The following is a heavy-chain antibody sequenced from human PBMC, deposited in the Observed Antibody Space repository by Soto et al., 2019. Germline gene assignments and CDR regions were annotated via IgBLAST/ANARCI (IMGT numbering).Heavy chain of an antibody. CDR1: GYTFTRYT. CDR3: ARGIATGQLAP. CDR2: INPDNDNT. D-gene: IGHD6-13*01. J-gene: IGHJ5*02. V-gene: IGHV1-3*01. Sequence: QVQLVQSGAEVKKPGASVKISCKASGYTFTRYTMNWVRQAPGQRLEWMGWINPDNDNTKSSQKFQDRVIITRDTSARTAYMDLGSLRSEDTAVYYCARGIATGQLAPWGQGTLVTVSS.